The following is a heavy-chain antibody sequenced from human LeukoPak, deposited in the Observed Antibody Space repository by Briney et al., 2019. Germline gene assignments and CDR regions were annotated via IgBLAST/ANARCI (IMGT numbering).Heavy chain of an antibody. Sequence: PGGSLRLSCAASGFTFSSYAMSWVRQAPGKGLGWVSAISGSGGSTYYADSVKGRFTISRDNSKNTLYLQMNSLRAEDTAVYYCAKHRLLTIPLDEGAFHDAFDIWGQGTMVTVSS. D-gene: IGHD1-26*01. CDR1: GFTFSSYA. CDR3: AKHRLLTIPLDEGAFHDAFDI. V-gene: IGHV3-23*01. CDR2: ISGSGGST. J-gene: IGHJ3*02.